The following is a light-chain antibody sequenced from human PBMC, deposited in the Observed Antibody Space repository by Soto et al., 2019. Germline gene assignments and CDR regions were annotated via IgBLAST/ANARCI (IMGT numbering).Light chain of an antibody. Sequence: QSVLTQPPSASGTPGQRVTISCSGSSSNIGSNYVYWYQQLPGTAPKLLIYRNNQRPSGVPDRFSGSKSGTSASLAISGLRSGVEADYYCAAWDDSLSGRVFGGGTKLTVL. J-gene: IGLJ2*01. V-gene: IGLV1-47*01. CDR3: AAWDDSLSGRV. CDR2: RNN. CDR1: SSNIGSNY.